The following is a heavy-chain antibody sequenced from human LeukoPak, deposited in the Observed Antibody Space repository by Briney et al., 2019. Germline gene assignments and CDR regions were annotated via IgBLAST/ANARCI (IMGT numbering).Heavy chain of an antibody. J-gene: IGHJ5*02. V-gene: IGHV4-4*07. D-gene: IGHD7-27*01. CDR3: ARGREYTGDSNRCFDP. Sequence: SETLSLTCTVSGGSISTHYWSWIRQPAGKKVEWIGRIHASGSTDYNPSLGSRVTMSIDTSKTQFSLKLTSVTAADTAVYYRARGREYTGDSNRCFDPWGQGALVTVSS. CDR2: IHASGST. CDR1: GGSISTHY.